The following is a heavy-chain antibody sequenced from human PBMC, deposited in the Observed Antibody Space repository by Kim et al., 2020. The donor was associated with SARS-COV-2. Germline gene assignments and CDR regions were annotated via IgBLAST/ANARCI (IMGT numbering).Heavy chain of an antibody. CDR2: ISSNGGST. J-gene: IGHJ2*01. V-gene: IGHV3-64*01. CDR1: GFTFSSYA. CDR3: ARVPDDLNWYFDL. Sequence: GGSLRLSCAASGFTFSSYAMHWVRQAPGNGLEYVSAISSNGGSTYYANSVKGRFTISRDNSKNTLYLQMGSLRAEDMAVYYCARVPDDLNWYFDLWGRGTLVTVSS. D-gene: IGHD3-3*01.